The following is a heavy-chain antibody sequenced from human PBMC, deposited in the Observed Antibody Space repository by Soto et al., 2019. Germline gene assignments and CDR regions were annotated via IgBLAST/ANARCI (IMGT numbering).Heavy chain of an antibody. CDR3: ARTILKRGYSGYDRSYNNWFDP. D-gene: IGHD5-12*01. CDR1: GDSVSSNSAA. Sequence: SQTLSLTCAISGDSVSSNSAAWNWIRQSPSRGLEWLGRTYYRSKWYNDYAVSVKSRITINPDTSKNQFSLQLNSVTPEDTAGYYCARTILKRGYSGYDRSYNNWFDPWGQGTLVTVSS. CDR2: TYYRSKWYN. J-gene: IGHJ5*02. V-gene: IGHV6-1*01.